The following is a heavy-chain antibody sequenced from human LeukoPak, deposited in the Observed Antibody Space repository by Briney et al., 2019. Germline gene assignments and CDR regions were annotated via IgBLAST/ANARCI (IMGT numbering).Heavy chain of an antibody. D-gene: IGHD3-22*01. CDR1: GFTFSSYA. Sequence: GGSLRLSCAASGFTFSSYAMSWVRQAPGKGLEWVSAISGSGGSTYYADSVKGRFTISRDNSKNTLYLQMNSLRAEDTAVYYCAKGLWYYDSSGYYDYFDYWGQGTLVTVSS. CDR2: ISGSGGST. J-gene: IGHJ4*02. V-gene: IGHV3-23*01. CDR3: AKGLWYYDSSGYYDYFDY.